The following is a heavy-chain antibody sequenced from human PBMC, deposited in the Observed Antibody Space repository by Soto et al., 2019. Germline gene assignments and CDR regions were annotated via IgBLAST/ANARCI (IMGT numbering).Heavy chain of an antibody. Sequence: QVQLVESGGGVVQPGRSLRLSCAGSGFTFNTYGMHWVRQAPGKGLEWVAVMSYDGRKEYYVDSVKGRFTISRENSKNTLYLQMNSLRAEDTAVYYCARELLYGTGSHDYLYYGMDVWGHGTTVTVSS. CDR3: ARELLYGTGSHDYLYYGMDV. V-gene: IGHV3-30*03. J-gene: IGHJ6*02. D-gene: IGHD3-10*01. CDR1: GFTFNTYG. CDR2: MSYDGRKE.